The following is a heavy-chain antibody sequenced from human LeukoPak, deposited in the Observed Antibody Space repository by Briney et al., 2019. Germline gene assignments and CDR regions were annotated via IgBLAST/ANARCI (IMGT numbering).Heavy chain of an antibody. Sequence: SETLSLTCTVSGGSISSYYWSWIRQPPGKGLEWSGYIYYSGSTNYNPSLKSRVTISVDTSKNQFSLKLSPVTAADTAVYYCARYCTGHCYTGDSYYFDYWGQGTLVTVSS. CDR1: GGSISSYY. D-gene: IGHD2-2*02. J-gene: IGHJ4*02. CDR3: ARYCTGHCYTGDSYYFDY. V-gene: IGHV4-59*01. CDR2: IYYSGST.